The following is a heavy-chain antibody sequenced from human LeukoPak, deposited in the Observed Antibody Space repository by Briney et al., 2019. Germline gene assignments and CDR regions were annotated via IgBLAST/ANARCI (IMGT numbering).Heavy chain of an antibody. CDR3: ARGSRTIVTTKFARGHYMDV. CDR1: GFTLSSYA. J-gene: IGHJ6*03. D-gene: IGHD5-12*01. CDR2: ISFDGSNK. V-gene: IGHV3-30*04. Sequence: PGGSLRLSCAASGFTLSSYAMHWVRQAPGKGLEWVAVISFDGSNKYYADSVKGRFTISRDNSKNTLYLQMNSLRAEDTAVYYSARGSRTIVTTKFARGHYMDVWGKGTTVTVSS.